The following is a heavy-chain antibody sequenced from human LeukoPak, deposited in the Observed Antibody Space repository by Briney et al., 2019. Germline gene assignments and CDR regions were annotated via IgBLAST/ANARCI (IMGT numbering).Heavy chain of an antibody. V-gene: IGHV3-21*04. CDR3: AKSVVVAAYYYFDY. CDR1: GFTFSSYS. J-gene: IGHJ4*02. Sequence: PGGSLRLSCAASGFTFSSYSMNWVRQAPGKGLEWVSSISSSSSYIYYADSVKGRFTISRDNSKNTLYLQMNSLRAEDTAVYYCAKSVVVAAYYYFDYWGRGTLVTVSS. CDR2: ISSSSSYI. D-gene: IGHD2-15*01.